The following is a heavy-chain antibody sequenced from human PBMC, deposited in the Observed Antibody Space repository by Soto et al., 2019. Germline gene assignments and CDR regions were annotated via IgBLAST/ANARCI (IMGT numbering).Heavy chain of an antibody. CDR3: ARQYSYGKGYYFDY. CDR1: GFTFSSYG. J-gene: IGHJ4*02. V-gene: IGHV3-33*01. D-gene: IGHD5-18*01. Sequence: QVQLVESGGGVVQPGRSLRLSCAASGFTFSSYGMHWVRQAPGKGLEWVAVIWYDGSNKYYADSVKGRFTISRDNSKNTLYLQMNSLRAEDTAVYYCARQYSYGKGYYFDYWGQGTLVTVSS. CDR2: IWYDGSNK.